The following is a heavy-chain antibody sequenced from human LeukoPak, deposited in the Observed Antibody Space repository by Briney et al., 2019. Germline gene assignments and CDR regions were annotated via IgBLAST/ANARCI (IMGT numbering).Heavy chain of an antibody. CDR2: FDPEQGET. CDR3: AKAYCSGGSCYFFDY. J-gene: IGHJ4*02. Sequence: GASVKVSCKVSGYNFTEIAMHWVRQAPGKGLEWVGGFDPEQGETVFAQNFQGRVALTEDTSTDTAYMELSSLRSEDTAVYYCAKAYCSGGSCYFFDYWGQGTLVTVSS. CDR1: GYNFTEIA. V-gene: IGHV1-24*01. D-gene: IGHD2-15*01.